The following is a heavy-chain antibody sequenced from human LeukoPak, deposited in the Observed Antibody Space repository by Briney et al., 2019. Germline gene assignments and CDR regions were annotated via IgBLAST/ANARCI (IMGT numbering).Heavy chain of an antibody. CDR2: IKQDGSEK. D-gene: IGHD4-11*01. J-gene: IGHJ6*04. V-gene: IGHV3-7*01. CDR3: ARDNDYKVDV. Sequence: GGSLRLSCAASGFTFSNYWMSWVRQAPGKGLEWVANIKQDGSEKDYVDSVKGRFTISRDNAKSMVYLQMNSLRVEDTALYYCARDNDYKVDVWGKGTTVLVSS. CDR1: GFTFSNYW.